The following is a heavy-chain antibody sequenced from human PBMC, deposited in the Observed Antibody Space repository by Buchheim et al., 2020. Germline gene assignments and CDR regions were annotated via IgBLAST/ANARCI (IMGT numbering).Heavy chain of an antibody. CDR2: LTISGDFT. CDR1: GFTFSSAA. CDR3: AKEVRPNDF. V-gene: IGHV3-23*04. Sequence: EVHLVQSGGGLVQPGGSLRLSCEASGFTFSSAAMTWVRQAPGKGLEWVSSLTISGDFTYYADSVMGRFSISRDNSKNTLYLQMNSLRAEDTAVYYCAKEVRPNDFWGQGTL. J-gene: IGHJ4*02.